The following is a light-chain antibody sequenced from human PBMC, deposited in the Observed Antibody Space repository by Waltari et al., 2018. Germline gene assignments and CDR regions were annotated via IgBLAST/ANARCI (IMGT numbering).Light chain of an antibody. Sequence: QSVLTQSPSVSGAPGQRVTISCTGSSSNVGAGSDVQWYQQLPGTAPKPLIYGNTNRPSGVPDRFSASQSGTSASLAITGLQAEDEADYYCQSYDSSLSGWVFGGGTKLTVL. CDR2: GNT. V-gene: IGLV1-40*01. CDR3: QSYDSSLSGWV. J-gene: IGLJ3*02. CDR1: SSNVGAGSD.